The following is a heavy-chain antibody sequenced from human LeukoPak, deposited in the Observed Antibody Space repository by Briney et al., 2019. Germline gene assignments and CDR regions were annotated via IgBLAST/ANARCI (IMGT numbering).Heavy chain of an antibody. CDR2: IRSKANSYAT. D-gene: IGHD6-13*01. CDR3: TRPAAAGTFDY. CDR1: GFTFSGSA. Sequence: GGSLRLSCAASGFTFSGSAMHWVRQASGKGLEWVGRIRSKANSYATAYAASVKGRFTISRDDSKNTAYLQMNSLKTEDTAVYYCTRPAAAGTFDYWGQGTLVTVSS. J-gene: IGHJ4*02. V-gene: IGHV3-73*01.